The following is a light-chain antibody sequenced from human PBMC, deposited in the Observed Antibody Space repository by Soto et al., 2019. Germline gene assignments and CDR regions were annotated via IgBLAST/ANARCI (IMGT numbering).Light chain of an antibody. CDR3: QQRYNWPWT. CDR2: DTS. Sequence: EIVLTQSPATLSLSPGESATLSCRASQSVSSYLAWYQQKPGRAPRLPIYDTSNRATGIPARFSGSGSATDFTLTISSLEPEDFAVYYCQQRYNWPWTFGQGTK. V-gene: IGKV3-11*01. J-gene: IGKJ1*01. CDR1: QSVSSY.